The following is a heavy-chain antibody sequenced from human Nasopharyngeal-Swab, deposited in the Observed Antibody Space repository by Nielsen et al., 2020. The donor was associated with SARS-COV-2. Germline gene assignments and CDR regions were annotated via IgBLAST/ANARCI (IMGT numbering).Heavy chain of an antibody. D-gene: IGHD5-18*01. CDR3: ARGYSYGLAY. Sequence: ASVKVSCKASGYTFTNHFMHWVRQAPGQGLEWMGMINPSGGSTGYAQNFQGRVTGTRDTSTSTVYMGLSSLSSEDTAVYYCARGYSYGLAYWGQGTLVTVSP. J-gene: IGHJ4*02. CDR1: GYTFTNHF. CDR2: INPSGGST. V-gene: IGHV1-46*01.